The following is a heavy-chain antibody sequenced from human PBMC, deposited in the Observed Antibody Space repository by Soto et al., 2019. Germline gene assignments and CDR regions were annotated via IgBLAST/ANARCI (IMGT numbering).Heavy chain of an antibody. J-gene: IGHJ4*02. CDR2: IYYSGST. CDR1: GGSISSTNW. CDR3: ARDTSLTTVTPFDY. Sequence: SETLSLTCAVSGGSISSTNWWTWIRQPPGKGLEWIGYIYYSGSTYYNPSLKSRVTISVDTSKNQFSLKLSSVTAADTAVYYCARDTSLTTVTPFDYWGQGTLVTVSS. V-gene: IGHV4-30-4*01. D-gene: IGHD4-17*01.